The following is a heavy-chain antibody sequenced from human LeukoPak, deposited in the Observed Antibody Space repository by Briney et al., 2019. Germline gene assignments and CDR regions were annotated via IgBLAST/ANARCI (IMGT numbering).Heavy chain of an antibody. CDR2: IYSGGST. J-gene: IGHJ4*02. D-gene: IGHD3-16*01. V-gene: IGHV3-66*01. CDR1: GFTVSTKY. CDR3: ARRNWDVWGPGGAIDY. Sequence: PGGSLRLSCAASGFTVSTKYMSWVRQAPGKGLEWVSVIYSGGSTYYADSVKGRFTISRDNSKNTLYLQMNSLRAEDTAVYYCARRNWDVWGPGGAIDYWGQGTLVTVSS.